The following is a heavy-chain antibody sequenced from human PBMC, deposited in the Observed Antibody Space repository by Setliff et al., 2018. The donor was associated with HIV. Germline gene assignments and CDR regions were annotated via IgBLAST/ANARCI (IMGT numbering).Heavy chain of an antibody. D-gene: IGHD6-19*01. CDR3: ARGVSQAYTYGSGAYYYFDF. V-gene: IGHV1-18*04. CDR1: GYTFTSYY. Sequence: ASVKVSCKASGYTFTSYYMHWVRQAPGQGPEWVGWIATYNGNTNYAQRLQGRVALTTDTSTSTAYMELRSLRFDDTAVYFCARGVSQAYTYGSGAYYYFDFWGRGTLVTVTS. CDR2: IATYNGNT. J-gene: IGHJ4*02.